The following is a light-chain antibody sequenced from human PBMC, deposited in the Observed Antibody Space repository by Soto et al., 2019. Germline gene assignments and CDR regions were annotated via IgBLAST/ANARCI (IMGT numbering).Light chain of an antibody. J-gene: IGKJ1*01. Sequence: DIQMTQSPSTLSASVGDRVTITSRASQSISSWLAWYQQKPGKAPKLLIYAASSLQSGVPSRFSGSGSGTEFTLTISSLQPDDFATYYCQHYNSYSEAFGQGTKVDI. CDR3: QHYNSYSEA. CDR1: QSISSW. CDR2: AAS. V-gene: IGKV1-5*01.